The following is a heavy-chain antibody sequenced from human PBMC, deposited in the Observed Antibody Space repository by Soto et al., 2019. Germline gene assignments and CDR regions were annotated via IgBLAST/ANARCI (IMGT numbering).Heavy chain of an antibody. J-gene: IGHJ5*02. CDR1: GYTFTSYG. CDR3: ARDSLAPIIAARRDRFDP. D-gene: IGHD6-6*01. V-gene: IGHV1-18*01. CDR2: ISAYNGNT. Sequence: QVQLVQSGAEVKKPGASVKVSCKASGYTFTSYGISWLRQAPGQGLEWMGWISAYNGNTNYAQKLQGRVTMTTDTSTSTAYMELRSLRSDDTAVYYCARDSLAPIIAARRDRFDPWGQGTLVTVSS.